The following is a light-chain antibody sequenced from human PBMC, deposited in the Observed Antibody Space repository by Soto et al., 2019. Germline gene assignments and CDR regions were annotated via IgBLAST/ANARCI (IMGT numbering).Light chain of an antibody. CDR1: SSNIGNNY. Sequence: QSALTQPPSVSAAPGQTVTISCSGSSSNIGNNYVSWYQQLPEIAPKLLIYDNNKRPSGIPDRFSGSKSGTSATLGITGIQTGDEADYYCGTWDSSLSAGVFGGGTKMTVL. V-gene: IGLV1-51*01. CDR2: DNN. J-gene: IGLJ2*01. CDR3: GTWDSSLSAGV.